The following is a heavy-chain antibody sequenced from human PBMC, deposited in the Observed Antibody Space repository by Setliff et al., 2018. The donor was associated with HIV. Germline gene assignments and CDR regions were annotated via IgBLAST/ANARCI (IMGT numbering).Heavy chain of an antibody. Sequence: GGSLRLSCAASGFTVSSNYMSWVRQAPGKGLEWVSGMSGGGDSTYYADSVKGRFTISRDNAKNTLYLQMNSLRAEDTTVYYCARGEPTILIEPAAFFDHWGQGTLVTVS. CDR2: MSGGGDST. V-gene: IGHV3-53*01. CDR3: ARGEPTILIEPAAFFDH. CDR1: GFTVSSNY. D-gene: IGHD2-2*01. J-gene: IGHJ4*02.